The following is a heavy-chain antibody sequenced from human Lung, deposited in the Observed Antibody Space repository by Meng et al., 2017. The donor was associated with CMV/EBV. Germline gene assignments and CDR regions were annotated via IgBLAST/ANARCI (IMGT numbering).Heavy chain of an antibody. CDR1: GYTFTSYD. Sequence: SXXVSXKASGYTFTSYDINWVRQATGQGLEWMGWMNPNSGNTGYAQNFQGRVTMTRNTSISTVYMELSGLRSEDTAVYYCARRRGGSSWGDFDYWGQGTXVTVSS. V-gene: IGHV1-8*01. J-gene: IGHJ4*02. D-gene: IGHD6-6*01. CDR2: MNPNSGNT. CDR3: ARRRGGSSWGDFDY.